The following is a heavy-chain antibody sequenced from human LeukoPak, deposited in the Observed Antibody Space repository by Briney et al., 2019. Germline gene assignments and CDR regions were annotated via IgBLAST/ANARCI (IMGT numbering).Heavy chain of an antibody. D-gene: IGHD1-26*01. Sequence: SETLSLTCTVSGGSISSYYWSWIRQPPGKGLEWIGYIYYSGSTNCNPSLKSRVTISVDTSKNQFSLKLSSVTAADTAVYYCARDLGGGSYFHWFDPWGQGTLVTVSS. CDR2: IYYSGST. CDR3: ARDLGGGSYFHWFDP. J-gene: IGHJ5*02. V-gene: IGHV4-59*01. CDR1: GGSISSYY.